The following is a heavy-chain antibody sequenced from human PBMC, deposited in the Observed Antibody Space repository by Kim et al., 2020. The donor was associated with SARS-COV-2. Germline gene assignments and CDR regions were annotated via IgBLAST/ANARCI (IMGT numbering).Heavy chain of an antibody. CDR2: ISSGSTYI. CDR3: ARPLSYEILTGSGMDV. CDR1: GFTFSNYS. J-gene: IGHJ6*03. V-gene: IGHV3-21*01. D-gene: IGHD3-9*01. Sequence: GESLRLSCVVSGFTFSNYSMAWVRQAPGKGLEWVSSISSGSTYIYYADSLKGRFTISRDNAKKSLYLQMNSLRAEDTAVYFCARPLSYEILTGSGMDVWG.